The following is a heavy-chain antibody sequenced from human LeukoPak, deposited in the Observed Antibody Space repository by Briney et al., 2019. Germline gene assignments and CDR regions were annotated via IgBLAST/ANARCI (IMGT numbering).Heavy chain of an antibody. Sequence: ASVKVSCKASSYSFTRYGISWVRQAPGQGLEWMGWISGYNGNTNYAQKFLGRVSMTADTSTSTAYMELRSLTSDDTAVYYCARSGRGTYYYFDLWGLGILVTVSS. D-gene: IGHD5-12*01. CDR1: SYSFTRYG. CDR2: ISGYNGNT. V-gene: IGHV1-18*01. J-gene: IGHJ4*02. CDR3: ARSGRGTYYYFDL.